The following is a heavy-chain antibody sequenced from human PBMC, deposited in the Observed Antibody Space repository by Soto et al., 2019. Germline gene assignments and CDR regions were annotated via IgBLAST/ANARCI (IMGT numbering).Heavy chain of an antibody. V-gene: IGHV1-58*01. CDR1: GFTFTSSA. J-gene: IGHJ4*02. CDR3: AAAYDILAWSLDD. CDR2: IVVGSGNT. Sequence: SVKVSCKASGFTFTSSAVQWVRQARGQRLEWIGWIVVGSGNTNYAQKFQERVTITRDMSTSTAYMELSSLRSEDTAVYYCAAAYDILAWSLDDWGQATLVSFSS. D-gene: IGHD3-9*01.